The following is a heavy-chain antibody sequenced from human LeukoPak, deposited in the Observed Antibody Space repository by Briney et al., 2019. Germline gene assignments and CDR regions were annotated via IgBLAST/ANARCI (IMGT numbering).Heavy chain of an antibody. D-gene: IGHD3-3*01. J-gene: IGHJ4*02. CDR1: GFTFSSYG. Sequence: PGGSLRLSCAASGFTFSSYGMHWVRQAPGKGLEWVAVISYDGSNKYYADSVKGRFTISRDNSKNTLYLQMNSLRAEDTAVYYCAALRFLEWYFDYWGQGTLVTVSS. CDR2: ISYDGSNK. V-gene: IGHV3-30*03. CDR3: AALRFLEWYFDY.